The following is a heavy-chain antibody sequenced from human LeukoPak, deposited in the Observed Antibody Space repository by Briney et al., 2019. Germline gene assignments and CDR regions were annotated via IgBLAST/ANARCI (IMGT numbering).Heavy chain of an antibody. D-gene: IGHD6-19*01. V-gene: IGHV4-59*01. CDR1: GGSISSYY. CDR2: IYYSGST. Sequence: SETLSLTCTVSGGSISSYYWSWIRQPPGKGLEWIGYIYYSGSTNYNPSLRSRLTITVDTSKNQFSLKLSSVTAADTAVYYCARTAVAGTIDYWGQGTLVTVSS. CDR3: ARTAVAGTIDY. J-gene: IGHJ4*02.